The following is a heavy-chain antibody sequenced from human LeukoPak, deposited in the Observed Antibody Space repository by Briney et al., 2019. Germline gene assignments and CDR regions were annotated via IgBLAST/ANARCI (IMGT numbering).Heavy chain of an antibody. J-gene: IGHJ4*02. CDR2: ISYDGSNK. CDR1: GFTFSNYA. D-gene: IGHD4-23*01. V-gene: IGHV3-30*14. Sequence: PGRSLRLSCAASGFTFSNYAMHWVRQAPGKGLEWVAVISYDGSNKYYADSVKGRFTISRDNSKNTLYLQMNSLRAEDTAVYYCARRAGGYSHPYDYWGQGTLVTVSS. CDR3: ARRAGGYSHPYDY.